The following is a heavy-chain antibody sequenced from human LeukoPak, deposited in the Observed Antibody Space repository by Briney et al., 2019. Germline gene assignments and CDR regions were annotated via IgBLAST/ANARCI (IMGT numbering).Heavy chain of an antibody. V-gene: IGHV4-34*01. CDR3: ARGGAGSYYYYYMDV. J-gene: IGHJ6*03. D-gene: IGHD3-10*01. CDR1: GGSFSGYY. Sequence: PSETLSLTCAVYGGSFSGYYWSWIRQPPGKGLEWIGEINHSGSTNYNPSPKSRVTISVDTSKNQFSLKLSSVTAADTAVYYSARGGAGSYYYYYMDVWGKGTTVTVSS. CDR2: INHSGST.